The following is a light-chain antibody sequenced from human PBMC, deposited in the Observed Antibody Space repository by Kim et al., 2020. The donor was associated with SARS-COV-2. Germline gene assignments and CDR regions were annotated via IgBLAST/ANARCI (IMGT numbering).Light chain of an antibody. Sequence: EIVLTQSPATLSLSPGERATLSCRASQSVSSYLAWYQQKPGQAPRLLIYDASNRATGIPARFSGSGSGTDFTLTISSLEPEDFAVYYCQQRFNWPQTFGQGTKLEI. CDR3: QQRFNWPQT. CDR2: DAS. J-gene: IGKJ2*01. CDR1: QSVSSY. V-gene: IGKV3-11*01.